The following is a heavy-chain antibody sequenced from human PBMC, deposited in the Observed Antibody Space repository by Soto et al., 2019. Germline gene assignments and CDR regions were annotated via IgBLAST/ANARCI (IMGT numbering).Heavy chain of an antibody. CDR2: MNPNSGNT. Sequence: QVQLVQSGAEVKKPGASVKVSCKASGYTFTSYDINWVRQATGQGLEWMGWMNPNSGNTAYAQKFQGRVTMTSNTCISTAYMELCSWRCEFTAVYYWSRGKRSGYYYDYWGQGTVVTVSS. J-gene: IGHJ4*02. CDR3: SRGKRSGYYYDY. D-gene: IGHD3-3*01. V-gene: IGHV1-8*01. CDR1: GYTFTSYD.